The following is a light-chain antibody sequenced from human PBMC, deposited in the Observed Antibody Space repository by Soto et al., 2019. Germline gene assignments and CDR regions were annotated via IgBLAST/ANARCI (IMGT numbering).Light chain of an antibody. CDR1: SSDVGSYYR. Sequence: QSALTQPPSVSGSPGQSVTISCTGTSSDVGSYYRVSWYQQSPGTAPKLMIYEVSNRPSGVPDRFSGSKSGNTASLTISGLQAEDEADYYCSSYTSSSTYVFGTGTKLTV. CDR2: EVS. J-gene: IGLJ1*01. CDR3: SSYTSSSTYV. V-gene: IGLV2-18*02.